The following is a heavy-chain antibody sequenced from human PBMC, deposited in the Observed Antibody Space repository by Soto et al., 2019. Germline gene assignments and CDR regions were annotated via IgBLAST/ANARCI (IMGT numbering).Heavy chain of an antibody. CDR3: ARVKLRFLEWHYDAFDI. V-gene: IGHV1-69*01. J-gene: IGHJ3*02. CDR2: IIPIFGTA. CDR1: GGTFSSYA. D-gene: IGHD3-3*01. Sequence: QVQLVQSGAEVKKPGSSVKVSCKASGGTFSSYAISWVRQAPGQGLEWMGGIIPIFGTANYAQKFQGRVTITADESTSTAYMELRSLRSEDTAVYYCARVKLRFLEWHYDAFDIWGQGTMVTVSS.